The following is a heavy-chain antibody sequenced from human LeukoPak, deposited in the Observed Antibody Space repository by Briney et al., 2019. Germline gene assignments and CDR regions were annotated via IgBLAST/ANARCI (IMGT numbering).Heavy chain of an antibody. D-gene: IGHD6-19*01. CDR3: ARHLHSSGYFHFDY. Sequence: GESLKISCRGSGYRFTNYWIGWVRQMPGKGLEWVGITYPGDSDTRYNPSFQGQVTISADKSISTAYLQWSSLRASDTAHYYCARHLHSSGYFHFDYWGQGTLVTVSS. V-gene: IGHV5-51*01. CDR2: TYPGDSDT. J-gene: IGHJ4*02. CDR1: GYRFTNYW.